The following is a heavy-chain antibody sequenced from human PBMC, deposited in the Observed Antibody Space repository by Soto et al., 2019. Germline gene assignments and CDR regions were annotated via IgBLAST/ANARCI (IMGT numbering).Heavy chain of an antibody. J-gene: IGHJ4*02. D-gene: IGHD6-13*01. Sequence: QVQLVQSGAEVAKPGASVKISCEARGYTFSRYLIHWVRQAPGQSLEWVGAIYTAGGGTTYGQKFQGRVTMTRDTSTTTVYMEVSSLTSEDTAVFFCARRDSNSWSFDFWGQGTLVTVSS. CDR3: ARRDSNSWSFDF. V-gene: IGHV1-46*01. CDR1: GYTFSRYL. CDR2: IYTAGGGT.